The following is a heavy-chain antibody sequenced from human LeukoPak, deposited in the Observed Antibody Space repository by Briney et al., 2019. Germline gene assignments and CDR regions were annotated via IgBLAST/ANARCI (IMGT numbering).Heavy chain of an antibody. CDR1: GFTFSSYA. J-gene: IGHJ6*03. CDR3: AKVGSRSYYYYYYYMDV. CDR2: VSSGGGST. Sequence: PGGSLRLSSAAPGFTFSSYAMSWVRQAPGKGLEWVSAVSSGGGSTYYADSVKGRFTISRDNYKNTLYLQMNSLRAEDTAVYYCAKVGSRSYYYYYYYMDVWGKGTTVTVSS. D-gene: IGHD1-26*01. V-gene: IGHV3-23*01.